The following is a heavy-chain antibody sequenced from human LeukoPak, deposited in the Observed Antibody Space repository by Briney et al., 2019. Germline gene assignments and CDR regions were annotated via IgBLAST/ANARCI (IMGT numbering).Heavy chain of an antibody. CDR1: GGSISSYY. D-gene: IGHD5-24*01. CDR2: IYYSGST. CDR3: AREMATINAFDI. V-gene: IGHV4-59*01. Sequence: SETLSLTCTVSGGSISSYYWSWIRQPPGMGLEWIGYIYYSGSTNYNPSLKSRVTISVDTSKNQFSLKLSSVTAADTAVYYCAREMATINAFDIWGQGTMVTVSS. J-gene: IGHJ3*02.